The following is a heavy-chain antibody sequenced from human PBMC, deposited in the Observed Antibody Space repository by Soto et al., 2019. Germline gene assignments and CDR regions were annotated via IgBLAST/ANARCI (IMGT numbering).Heavy chain of an antibody. V-gene: IGHV3-30-3*01. CDR1: GFTFSSYG. CDR2: IPNTENKK. J-gene: IGHJ3*02. CDR3: ARTAGGRVRGALDI. D-gene: IGHD6-13*01. Sequence: QVHLEEPGGGVVQPGTSLRLSCAASGFTFSSYGMHWVRQAPGKGLEWVAVIPNTENKKYYADSVKGRFTISRDNSQNALFLQMDSLMSEDTAMYYCARTAGGRVRGALDIWGQGTMVTVS.